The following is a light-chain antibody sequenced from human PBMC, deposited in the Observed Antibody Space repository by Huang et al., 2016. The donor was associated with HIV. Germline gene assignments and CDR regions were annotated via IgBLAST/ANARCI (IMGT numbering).Light chain of an antibody. CDR3: MQGTHWPLT. CDR1: QSLVHSDGNTY. CDR2: KVA. J-gene: IGKJ4*01. Sequence: DVVMTQSPLSLPVTLGQPASISCRSSQSLVHSDGNTYLNWFHQRPGQSPRRLIYKVANRDSGVPDRYSGSGSGTDFTLKISRVEAEDGGVDYCMQGTHWPLTFGGGTKVEIK. V-gene: IGKV2-30*02.